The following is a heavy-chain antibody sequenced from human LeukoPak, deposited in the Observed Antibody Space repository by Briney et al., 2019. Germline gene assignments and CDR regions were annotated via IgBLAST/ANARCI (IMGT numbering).Heavy chain of an antibody. J-gene: IGHJ4*02. CDR1: GGSISSSSYS. V-gene: IGHV4-39*07. Sequence: SETLSLTCTVSGGSISSSSYSWGWIRQPPGKGLEWIGSIYYSGSTYYNPSLKSRVTISVDTSKNQFSLKLSSVTAADTAVYYCARIHDSSGYYDYWGQGTLVTVSS. D-gene: IGHD3-22*01. CDR2: IYYSGST. CDR3: ARIHDSSGYYDY.